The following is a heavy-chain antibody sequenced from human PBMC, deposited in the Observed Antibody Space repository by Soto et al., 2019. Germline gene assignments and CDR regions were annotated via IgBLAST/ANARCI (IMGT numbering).Heavy chain of an antibody. V-gene: IGHV4-34*01. CDR2: INHVGGT. J-gene: IGHJ6*02. D-gene: IGHD6-13*01. Sequence: PSETLSLTCAVYGGFLSESYWTWIRQPPGKGLEWIGEINHVGGTNYNPSLKIRVTMSVDTSQNQFSLRLSSVTAADTAVYYCARAHVAAAGKYYYYYGMDVWRQGTTVTVS. CDR3: ARAHVAAAGKYYYYYGMDV. CDR1: GGFLSESY.